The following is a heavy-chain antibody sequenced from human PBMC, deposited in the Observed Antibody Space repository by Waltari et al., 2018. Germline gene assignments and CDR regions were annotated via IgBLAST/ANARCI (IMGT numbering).Heavy chain of an antibody. Sequence: VQLQESGPGLVKPSPTLSPTCTVPGGPFSSGGYYWSWIRQHPGKSLEWGGVSDYSGCTYYNPALKGRSTRSGDTSKSQCSLELGSVTAADTAGYYCARVGGYYYYLVDWGQGTLVTVSS. CDR3: ARVGGYYYYLVD. V-gene: IGHV4-31*03. D-gene: IGHD3-22*01. CDR1: GGPFSSGGYY. J-gene: IGHJ4*02. CDR2: SDYSGCT.